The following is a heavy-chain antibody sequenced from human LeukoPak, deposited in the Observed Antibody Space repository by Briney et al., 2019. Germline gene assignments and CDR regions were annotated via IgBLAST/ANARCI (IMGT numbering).Heavy chain of an antibody. V-gene: IGHV3-23*01. Sequence: GGSLRLSCAASRFTFSNYAMSWVRQAPGKGLEWVSTISGSGGSTYYADSVKGRFTISRDNSKNTLHLQMNSLRAEDTAVYYCAKSAYYDSSGFYREYYFDYWGQGALVTVSS. J-gene: IGHJ4*02. CDR1: RFTFSNYA. CDR3: AKSAYYDSSGFYREYYFDY. D-gene: IGHD3-22*01. CDR2: ISGSGGST.